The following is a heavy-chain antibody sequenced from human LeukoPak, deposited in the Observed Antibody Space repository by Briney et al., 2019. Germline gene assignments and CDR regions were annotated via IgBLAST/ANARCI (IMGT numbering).Heavy chain of an antibody. CDR1: GFTFRDYD. V-gene: IGHV3-21*01. D-gene: IGHD6-13*01. CDR2: ISYLSSHV. CDR3: ARVEAADYNWFDP. Sequence: GCLRLSRSASGFTFRDYDMNWVRQAPGEGQEWVSSISYLSSHVYYADSVKGRFTNSRDNSKNTLYLQMNSLRAEDTAVYYCARVEAADYNWFDPWGKGTLVTVSS. J-gene: IGHJ5*02.